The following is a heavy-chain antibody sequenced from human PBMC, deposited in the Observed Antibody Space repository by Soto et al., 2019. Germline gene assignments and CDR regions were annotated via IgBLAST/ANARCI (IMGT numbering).Heavy chain of an antibody. V-gene: IGHV3-23*01. J-gene: IGHJ4*02. CDR1: GFTFISYA. CDR2: ISGSGEPT. D-gene: IGHD1-1*01. Sequence: GWSLRLSCAASGFTFISYAMTWVRQAPGKGLEWVSTISGSGEPTYYSDSVKGRFTISRDNSNNTVYLQMNSLRADDTAVYCCGRLEPRKAFDYWGQGTLVTVSS. CDR3: GRLEPRKAFDY.